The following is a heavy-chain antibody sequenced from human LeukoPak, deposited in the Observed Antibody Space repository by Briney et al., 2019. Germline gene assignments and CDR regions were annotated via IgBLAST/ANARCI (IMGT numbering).Heavy chain of an antibody. CDR3: VRASGSYRL. Sequence: SSETLSLTCTVSGGSISSSSYYWGWIRQPPGKGLEWIGSIYYSGSTYYNPSLKSRVTISVDTSKNQFSLKLSSVTAADTAVYYCVRASGSYRLWGQGTLVTVSS. CDR2: IYYSGST. CDR1: GGSISSSSYY. J-gene: IGHJ4*02. V-gene: IGHV4-39*01. D-gene: IGHD1-26*01.